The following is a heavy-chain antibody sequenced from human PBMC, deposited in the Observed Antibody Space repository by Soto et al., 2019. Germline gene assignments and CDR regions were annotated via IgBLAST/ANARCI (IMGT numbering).Heavy chain of an antibody. V-gene: IGHV3-21*01. CDR2: ISGSGGYI. J-gene: IGHJ4*02. D-gene: IGHD6-13*01. Sequence: GSLRPSCDGSGFTFSSYRMNWVRQAPGKGLEWVSSISGSGGYIYYADSVKGRFTISRDNAKNSLYLQMTSLRDEDTALYYCARDRQSTPWYAADYWGQGSLVTVSS. CDR1: GFTFSSYR. CDR3: ARDRQSTPWYAADY.